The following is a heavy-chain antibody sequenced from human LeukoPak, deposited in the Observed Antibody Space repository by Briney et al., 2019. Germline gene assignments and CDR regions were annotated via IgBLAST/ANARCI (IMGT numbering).Heavy chain of an antibody. V-gene: IGHV4-61*09. D-gene: IGHD5-18*01. Sequence: SETLSLTCTVSGGSISSGSYYWSWIRQPAGKGLEWIGHIYNRGSTNYNPSLKSRVTISVDTSKNQFSLKLSSVTAADTAVYYCARSFLDTAIPYGMDVWGQGTTVTVSS. CDR1: GGSISSGSYY. CDR2: IYNRGST. CDR3: ARSFLDTAIPYGMDV. J-gene: IGHJ6*02.